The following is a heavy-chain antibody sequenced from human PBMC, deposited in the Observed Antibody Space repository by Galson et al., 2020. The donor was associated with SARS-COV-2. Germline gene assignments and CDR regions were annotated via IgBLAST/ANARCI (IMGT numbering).Heavy chain of an antibody. Sequence: GESLKISCAASGFRFHSFWMTWVRQAPGKGLEWVANIKQDGSEKYYVDSVKGRFTISRDNAKNSLGLQLNSLRAEDTAVYFCARRADPNAPGSYYRYHHYGMDVWGQGTTVTVAS. D-gene: IGHD3-10*01. CDR3: ARRADPNAPGSYYRYHHYGMDV. CDR1: GFRFHSFW. CDR2: IKQDGSEK. V-gene: IGHV3-7*05. J-gene: IGHJ6*02.